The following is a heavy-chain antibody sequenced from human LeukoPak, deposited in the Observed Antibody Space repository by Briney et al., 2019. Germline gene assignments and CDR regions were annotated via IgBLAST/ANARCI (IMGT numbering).Heavy chain of an antibody. Sequence: PSETLSLTCAVYGGSFSGYYWSWIRQPPGKGLEWIGEINHSGSTNYNPSLKSRVTISVDTSKNQFSLKLSSVTAADTAVYYCARAYYYDSTRDYWGQGTLVTVSS. V-gene: IGHV4-34*01. J-gene: IGHJ4*02. CDR2: INHSGST. CDR3: ARAYYYDSTRDY. CDR1: GGSFSGYY. D-gene: IGHD3-22*01.